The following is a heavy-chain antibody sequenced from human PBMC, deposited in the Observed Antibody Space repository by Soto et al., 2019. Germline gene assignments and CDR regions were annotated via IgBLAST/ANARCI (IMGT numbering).Heavy chain of an antibody. CDR2: IIPIFGTA. V-gene: IGHV1-69*06. CDR1: GGTFSSYA. D-gene: IGHD6-19*01. Sequence: SEKFSCTPSGGTFSSYAISWVRQAPGQGLEWMGGIIPIFGTANYAQKFQGRVTITADKSTSTAYMELSSLRSEDTAVYYCAKVPKPYLSGWQTGGDPWGQGILFIVSS. CDR3: AKVPKPYLSGWQTGGDP. J-gene: IGHJ1*01.